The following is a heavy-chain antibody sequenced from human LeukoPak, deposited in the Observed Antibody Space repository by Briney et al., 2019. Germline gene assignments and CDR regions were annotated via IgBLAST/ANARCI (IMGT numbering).Heavy chain of an antibody. V-gene: IGHV3-53*01. CDR3: ARGVEPLAANTLAY. CDR2: LYSDGNT. J-gene: IGHJ4*02. CDR1: GFTVITND. Sequence: GGSVTLPCAASGFTVITNDMTWVRQAPGKGLEWVSVLYSDGNTKYADYKQGRFPISRDNSKNTLYLEMNSLSPDDTAVYYCARGVEPLAANTLAYWGQGTLVTVSS. D-gene: IGHD1-14*01.